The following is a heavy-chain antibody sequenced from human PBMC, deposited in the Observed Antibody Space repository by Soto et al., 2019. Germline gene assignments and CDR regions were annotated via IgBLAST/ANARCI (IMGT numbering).Heavy chain of an antibody. CDR3: AKDLKWGGMTTIPYFDS. Sequence: EVQLVESGGGLVQPGRSLRLSCVASGFTADDYAMHWVRQAPGKGLEWVSGISSTSDTIDYADSVKGRFTISRDNAKNFLFLQMNRLRTDDTALYFCAKDLKWGGMTTIPYFDSWGQGTLVTVYS. D-gene: IGHD4-17*01. J-gene: IGHJ4*02. CDR2: ISSTSDTI. CDR1: GFTADDYA. V-gene: IGHV3-9*02.